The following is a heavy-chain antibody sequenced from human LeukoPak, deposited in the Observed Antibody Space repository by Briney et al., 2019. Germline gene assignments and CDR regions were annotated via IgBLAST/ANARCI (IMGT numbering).Heavy chain of an antibody. V-gene: IGHV3-21*01. D-gene: IGHD6-13*01. Sequence: GGSLRLSCAASGFTFSSYSMNWVRQAPGKGLEWVSSISSSSSYIYYADSVKGRFTISRDNAKNSLYLQMNSLRAEDTAVYYCARDRGLYSSSWYIYFDYWGQGTLVTVSS. J-gene: IGHJ4*02. CDR1: GFTFSSYS. CDR2: ISSSSSYI. CDR3: ARDRGLYSSSWYIYFDY.